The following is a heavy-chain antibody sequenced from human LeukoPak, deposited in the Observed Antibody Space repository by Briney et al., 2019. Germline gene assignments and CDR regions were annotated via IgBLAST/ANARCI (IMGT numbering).Heavy chain of an antibody. CDR2: ISAGGGST. CDR3: AKDLHYYVAMDV. V-gene: IGHV3-23*01. Sequence: PGGSLRLSCAASGLTFSDYSMTWVRQAPGKGLFWVSGISAGGGSTYYADSVKGRFSISRDNSRNTLYLQMNSLRAEDTAVYYCAKDLHYYVAMDVWGQGTAVTVSS. D-gene: IGHD3-10*02. J-gene: IGHJ6*02. CDR1: GLTFSDYS.